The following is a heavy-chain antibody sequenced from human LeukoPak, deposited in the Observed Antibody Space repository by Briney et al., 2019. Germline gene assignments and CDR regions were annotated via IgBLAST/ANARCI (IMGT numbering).Heavy chain of an antibody. Sequence: PSETLSLTCTVSGGSISSGDYYWSWIRQPPGKGLEWIGYIYYSGSTYYNPSLKSRVTISVDTSKNQFSLKLSSVTAADTAVYYCARVDRGWGNAFDIWGQGTMVTVSS. J-gene: IGHJ3*02. D-gene: IGHD7-27*01. V-gene: IGHV4-30-4*02. CDR3: ARVDRGWGNAFDI. CDR2: IYYSGST. CDR1: GGSISSGDYY.